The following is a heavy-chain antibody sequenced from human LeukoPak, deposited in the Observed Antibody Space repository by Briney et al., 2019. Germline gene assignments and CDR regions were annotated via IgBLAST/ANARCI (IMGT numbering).Heavy chain of an antibody. CDR3: ARVSVDTAMVIRHHFDY. CDR2: IYYSGST. J-gene: IGHJ4*02. Sequence: SETLSLTCTVSGGSISSGGYYWSWIRQHPGKGLEWIGYIYYSGSTYYNPSLKSRVTISVDTSKNQFSLKLSSVTAADTAVYYCARVSVDTAMVIRHHFDYWGQGTLVTVSS. D-gene: IGHD5-18*01. V-gene: IGHV4-31*03. CDR1: GGSISSGGYY.